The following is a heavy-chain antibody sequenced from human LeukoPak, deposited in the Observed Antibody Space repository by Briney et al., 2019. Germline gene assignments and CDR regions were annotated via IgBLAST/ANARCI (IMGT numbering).Heavy chain of an antibody. J-gene: IGHJ4*02. V-gene: IGHV4-39*07. D-gene: IGHD6-19*01. CDR2: IYYSGST. CDR1: GGSISSYY. Sequence: PSETLSLTCTVSGGSISSYYWGWIRQPPGKGLEWIGSIYYSGSTYASPSLKSRVTTSVDTSKNQFSLKLSSVTAADTAVYYCARTVAGKLVFDDWGQGTLVTVSS. CDR3: ARTVAGKLVFDD.